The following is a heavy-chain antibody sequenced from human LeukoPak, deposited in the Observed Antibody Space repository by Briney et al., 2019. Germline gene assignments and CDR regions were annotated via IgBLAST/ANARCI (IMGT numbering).Heavy chain of an antibody. D-gene: IGHD6-13*01. Sequence: SETLSLTCTVSGGSISSSSYYWGWIRQPPGKGLEWIGSIYYSGSTYYNPSLKSRVTLSVDTSKNQFSLKLSSVTAADTAVYYCARGRSSSWYQVDVWGKGTTVTVSS. CDR3: ARGRSSSWYQVDV. CDR2: IYYSGST. CDR1: GGSISSSSYY. V-gene: IGHV4-39*07. J-gene: IGHJ6*04.